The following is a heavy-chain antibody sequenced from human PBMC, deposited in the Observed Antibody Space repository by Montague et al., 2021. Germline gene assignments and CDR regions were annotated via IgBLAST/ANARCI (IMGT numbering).Heavy chain of an antibody. Sequence: SLRLSCAASRFTFSSYWMGWVRQAPGKGLVCVSRINGDGSSTNYADSVKGRFTISRDNAKNTLYLQMNNLRAEDTAVYYCARDLGHCAGGSCGVWGQGTTVTVSS. CDR1: RFTFSSYW. D-gene: IGHD2-15*01. J-gene: IGHJ6*02. CDR2: INGDGSST. V-gene: IGHV3-74*01. CDR3: ARDLGHCAGGSCGV.